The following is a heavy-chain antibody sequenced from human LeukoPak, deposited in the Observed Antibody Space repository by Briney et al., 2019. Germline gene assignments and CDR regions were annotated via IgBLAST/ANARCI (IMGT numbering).Heavy chain of an antibody. CDR3: ARARDSSGYSYFGY. D-gene: IGHD3-22*01. CDR2: SYHSGST. V-gene: IGHV4-30-2*01. CDR1: GGSISSGGYS. J-gene: IGHJ4*02. Sequence: SETLSLTCAVSGGSISSGGYSWSWIRQPPGKGLEWIGYSYHSGSTYYNPSLKSRVTISVDRSKNQFSLKLSSVTAADTAVYYCARARDSSGYSYFGYWGQGTLVTFSS.